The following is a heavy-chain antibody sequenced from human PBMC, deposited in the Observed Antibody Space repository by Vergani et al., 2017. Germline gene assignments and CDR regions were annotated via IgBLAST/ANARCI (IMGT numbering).Heavy chain of an antibody. Sequence: QLQLQESGPGLVKPSETLSLTCTVSGGSISSSSYYWGWIRQPPGKGLEWIGSIYYSGSTYYNPSLKSRVTISVDTSKNQFYLKLSSVTAADTAVYYCASPHWRVGWGWPNDAFDIWGQGTMVTVSS. CDR2: IYYSGST. J-gene: IGHJ3*02. CDR1: GGSISSSSYY. D-gene: IGHD7-27*01. CDR3: ASPHWRVGWGWPNDAFDI. V-gene: IGHV4-39*01.